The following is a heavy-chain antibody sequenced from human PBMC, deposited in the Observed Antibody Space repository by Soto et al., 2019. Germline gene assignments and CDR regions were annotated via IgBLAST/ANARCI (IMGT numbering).Heavy chain of an antibody. V-gene: IGHV3-30*18. Sequence: QVQLVESGGGVVQPGRSLRLSCAASGFTFSSYGMHWVRQAPGKGLEWVAVISYDGSNKYYADSVKGRFTISRDNSKNTLYLQMNSLRAEDTAVYYCAKDRNIVVVIVNDAFDIWGQGTMVTVSS. D-gene: IGHD2-21*01. J-gene: IGHJ3*02. CDR3: AKDRNIVVVIVNDAFDI. CDR2: ISYDGSNK. CDR1: GFTFSSYG.